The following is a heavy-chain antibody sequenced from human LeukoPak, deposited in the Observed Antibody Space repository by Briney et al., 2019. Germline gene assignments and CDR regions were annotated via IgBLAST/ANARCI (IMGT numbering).Heavy chain of an antibody. CDR1: GFTFSSYG. J-gene: IGHJ5*02. CDR2: IWYDGSNK. V-gene: IGHV3-33*01. Sequence: GGSLRLSCAASGFTFSSYGMHWVRKAPGKGLEWVAVIWYDGSNKYYADSVKGRFTISRDNSKNTLYLQMNSLRAEDTAVYYCTRGLGSSSPTSWGQGTLVTVSS. D-gene: IGHD6-6*01. CDR3: TRGLGSSSPTS.